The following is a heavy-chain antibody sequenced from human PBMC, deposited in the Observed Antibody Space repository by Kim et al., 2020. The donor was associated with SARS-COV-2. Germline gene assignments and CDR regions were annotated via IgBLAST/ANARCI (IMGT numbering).Heavy chain of an antibody. CDR1: GGSISSGGYY. D-gene: IGHD3-10*01. V-gene: IGHV4-31*03. CDR3: ARGGTYYYGSGSYGIDY. J-gene: IGHJ4*02. CDR2: IYYSGST. Sequence: SETLSLTCTVSGGSISSGGYYWSWIRQHPGKGLEWIGYIYYSGSTYYNPSLKSRVTISVDTSKNQFSLKLSSVTAADTAVYYCARGGTYYYGSGSYGIDYWGQGTLVTVSS.